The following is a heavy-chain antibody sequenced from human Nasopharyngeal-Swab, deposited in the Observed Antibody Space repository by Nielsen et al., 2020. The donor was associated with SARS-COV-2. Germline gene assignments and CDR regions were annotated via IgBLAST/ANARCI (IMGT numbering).Heavy chain of an antibody. V-gene: IGHV3-33*01. J-gene: IGHJ4*02. D-gene: IGHD1-1*01. Sequence: GESLKISCAASGFTFSNNGMLWVRQAPGKGLEWVALMFSDGSSKYYGDSVQGRFTISSDNSKSTFYLQMNSLRAEDTAVYYCARETSDTGMYYFDSWGQGTLVAVSS. CDR1: GFTFSNNG. CDR2: MFSDGSSK. CDR3: ARETSDTGMYYFDS.